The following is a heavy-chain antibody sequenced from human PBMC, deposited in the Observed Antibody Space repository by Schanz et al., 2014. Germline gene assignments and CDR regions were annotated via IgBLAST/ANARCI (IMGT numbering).Heavy chain of an antibody. CDR2: FIPILDVG. CDR1: RSTFSSYT. Sequence: QVQLVQSGAEVKKPGSSVKVSCKASRSTFSSYTISWVRQARGQGLEWVGRFIPILDVGNYAQQFQGRVTITADTSTNTAYMELSSLTSEDTAVHYCARGRGFYDYWGQGTLVTVSS. CDR3: ARGRGFYDY. D-gene: IGHD3-10*01. J-gene: IGHJ4*02. V-gene: IGHV1-69*02.